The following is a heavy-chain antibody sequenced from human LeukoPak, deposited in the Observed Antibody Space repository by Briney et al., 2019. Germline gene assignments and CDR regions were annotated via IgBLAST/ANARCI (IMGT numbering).Heavy chain of an antibody. J-gene: IGHJ6*03. Sequence: GASVKVSCKASGYTFTGYYMHWVRQAPGQGLEWMGIINPSGGSTSYAQKFQGRVTTTRDTSTSTVYMELSSLRSEDTAVYYCARRTVTHNYYYYYYMDVWGKGTTVTVSS. V-gene: IGHV1-46*01. CDR1: GYTFTGYY. CDR3: ARRTVTHNYYYYYYMDV. CDR2: INPSGGST. D-gene: IGHD4-17*01.